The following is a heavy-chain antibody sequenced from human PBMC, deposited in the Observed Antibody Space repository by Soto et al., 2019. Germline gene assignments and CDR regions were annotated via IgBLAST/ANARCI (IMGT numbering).Heavy chain of an antibody. J-gene: IGHJ6*02. D-gene: IGHD2-8*01. Sequence: ASVKVSCKASGYTFTSYYMHWVRQAPGQGLEWMGIINPSGGSTSYAQKFQGRVTMTRDTSTSTVYMELSSLRSEDTAVYYCARGVRHCTNGVCSYYYYYYGMDVWGQGTTVTVSS. CDR3: ARGVRHCTNGVCSYYYYYYGMDV. CDR1: GYTFTSYY. CDR2: INPSGGST. V-gene: IGHV1-46*01.